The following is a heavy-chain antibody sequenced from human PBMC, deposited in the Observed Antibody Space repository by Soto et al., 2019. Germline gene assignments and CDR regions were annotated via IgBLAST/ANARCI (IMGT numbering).Heavy chain of an antibody. CDR1: GGSISSYY. CDR3: GGGYETWGTFDY. Sequence: SETLSLTCTVSGGSISSYYWSWIRQPPGKGLEWIGYIYYSGSTNYNPSLKSRVTISVDTSKNQFSLKLSSVTAADTAVYYCGGGYETWGTFDYWGQGTLGTVSS. CDR2: IYYSGST. V-gene: IGHV4-59*01. J-gene: IGHJ4*02. D-gene: IGHD5-12*01.